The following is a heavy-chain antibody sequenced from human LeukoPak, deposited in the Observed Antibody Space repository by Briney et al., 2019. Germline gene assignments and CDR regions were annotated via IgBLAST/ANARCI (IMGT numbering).Heavy chain of an antibody. D-gene: IGHD2-15*01. V-gene: IGHV3-74*01. CDR2: INTDGSST. J-gene: IGHJ5*02. CDR3: ARDLRLLSRKSWFDP. CDR1: GFTFSSYW. Sequence: PGGSLRLSCAVSGFTFSSYWMHWVRQAPGKGLVWVSRINTDGSSTSYADSVKGRFTISRDNAKNTLYLQMNSLRAEDTAVYYCARDLRLLSRKSWFDPWGQGTLVTVSS.